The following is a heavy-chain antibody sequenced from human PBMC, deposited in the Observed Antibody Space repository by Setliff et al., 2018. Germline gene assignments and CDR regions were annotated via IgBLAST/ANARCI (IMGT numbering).Heavy chain of an antibody. D-gene: IGHD3-3*01. J-gene: IGHJ5*02. V-gene: IGHV1-2*04. Sequence: ASVKVSCKASGYTFTGCYMHWVRQAPGQGLEWMGWINPNSGGTNYAQKFQGWVTMTRDTSISTAYMELSRLRSDDTAVYYCARDSRARITIFGVVTNWFDPWGQGTLVTVSS. CDR2: INPNSGGT. CDR3: ARDSRARITIFGVVTNWFDP. CDR1: GYTFTGCY.